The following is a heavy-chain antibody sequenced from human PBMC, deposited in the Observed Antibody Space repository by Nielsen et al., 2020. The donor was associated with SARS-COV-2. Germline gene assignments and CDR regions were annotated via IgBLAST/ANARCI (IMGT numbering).Heavy chain of an antibody. J-gene: IGHJ4*02. D-gene: IGHD5-18*01. CDR1: GGSISSYY. CDR2: IYYSGST. Sequence: SETLSLTCTASGGSISSYYWSWIRQPPGKGLEWIGYIYYSGSTNYNPSLKSRVTISVDTSKNQFSLKLSSVTAADTAVYYCARGEAESVYSYGLGYWGQGTLVTVSS. CDR3: ARGEAESVYSYGLGY. V-gene: IGHV4-59*01.